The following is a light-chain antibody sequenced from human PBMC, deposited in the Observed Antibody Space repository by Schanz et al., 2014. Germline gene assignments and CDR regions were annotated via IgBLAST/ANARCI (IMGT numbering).Light chain of an antibody. CDR2: DVT. V-gene: IGLV2-14*03. Sequence: QSALTQPASVSGSPGQSITISCAGTTTDVGGYNYVSWYQQHPGKAPKLIIYDVTNRPSGVSHRFSGSKSGNTASLTVSGLQAEDEADYYCQSYDSSLSGWVFGGGTKLTVL. J-gene: IGLJ3*02. CDR1: TTDVGGYNY. CDR3: QSYDSSLSGWV.